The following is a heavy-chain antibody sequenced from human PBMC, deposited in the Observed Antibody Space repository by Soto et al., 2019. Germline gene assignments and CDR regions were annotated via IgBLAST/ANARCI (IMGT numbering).Heavy chain of an antibody. J-gene: IGHJ4*02. CDR2: IGTAGDT. D-gene: IGHD3-22*01. CDR1: GFTFSSYD. Sequence: TGGSLRLSCAASGFTFSSYDMHWVRQATGKGLEWVSAIGTAGDTYYPGSVKGRFTISRENAKNSLYLQMNSLRAGDTAVYYCARARYYYDSSGYYYIDYWGQGTLVTVSS. CDR3: ARARYYYDSSGYYYIDY. V-gene: IGHV3-13*01.